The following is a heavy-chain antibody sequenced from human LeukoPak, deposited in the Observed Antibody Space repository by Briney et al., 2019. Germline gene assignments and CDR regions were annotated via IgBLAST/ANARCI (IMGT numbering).Heavy chain of an antibody. Sequence: GASVKVSCKASGYTFTGYYMHWVRQAPGQGLEWMGRINPNSGGTNYAQKFQGRVTITRDTSISTAYMELSRLRSDDTAVYYCARQFSRYYYDSSGDYWGQGTLVTVSS. D-gene: IGHD3-22*01. CDR1: GYTFTGYY. V-gene: IGHV1-2*06. J-gene: IGHJ4*02. CDR2: INPNSGGT. CDR3: ARQFSRYYYDSSGDY.